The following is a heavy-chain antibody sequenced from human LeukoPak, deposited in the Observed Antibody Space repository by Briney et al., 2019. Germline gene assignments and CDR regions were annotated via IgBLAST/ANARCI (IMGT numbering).Heavy chain of an antibody. V-gene: IGHV3-7*03. D-gene: IGHD5-24*01. Sequence: GGSLRLSCVASGFTFSSRWMHWVRQAPGKGLEWVANIKLDGSEKNYVDSVKGRFTISRDNTKNSLYLQMNSLRAEDTAVYYCAKRDGYIYYFDYWGQGTLVTVSS. CDR3: AKRDGYIYYFDY. J-gene: IGHJ4*02. CDR2: IKLDGSEK. CDR1: GFTFSSRW.